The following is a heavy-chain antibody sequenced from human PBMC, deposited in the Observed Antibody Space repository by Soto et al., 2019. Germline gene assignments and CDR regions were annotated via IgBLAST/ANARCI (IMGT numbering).Heavy chain of an antibody. J-gene: IGHJ6*01. CDR1: GYRFTSYW. V-gene: IGHV5-10-1*01. D-gene: IGHD4-17*01. CDR2: IDPSDSYT. Sequence: PGESLKISCKGSGYRFTSYWVTWVLQMPGKGLEWMGRIDPSDSYTNYNPPFQGHVTISVDKSISTAYLQWSSLKASDTAMYYCARLYGGNSGMDVWGEGTTVTVSS. CDR3: ARLYGGNSGMDV.